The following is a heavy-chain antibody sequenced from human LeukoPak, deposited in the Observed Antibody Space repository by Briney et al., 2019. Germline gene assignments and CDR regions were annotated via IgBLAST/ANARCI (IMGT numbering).Heavy chain of an antibody. V-gene: IGHV3-21*04. CDR1: GFTFSSYS. D-gene: IGHD3-3*01. Sequence: GGSLRLSCAASGFTFSSYSMNWVRQAPGKGLEWVSSISSSSSYIYYADSVKGRFTISRDNAKNSLYLQMNSLRAEDTAVYYCAKGSRGGDFWSGYYVFDYWGQGTLVTVSS. CDR3: AKGSRGGDFWSGYYVFDY. CDR2: ISSSSSYI. J-gene: IGHJ4*02.